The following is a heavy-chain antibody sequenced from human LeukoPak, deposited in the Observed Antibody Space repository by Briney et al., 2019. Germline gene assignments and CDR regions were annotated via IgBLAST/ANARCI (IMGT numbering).Heavy chain of an antibody. CDR1: GFTFSSYA. V-gene: IGHV3-23*01. Sequence: GGSLRLSCAASGFTFSSYAMSWVRQAPGKGLEWVSAISGSGGSTYYADSVKGRFTISRDNSKNTLYLQMSSLRAEDTAVYYCAKSRNYDFWSGYPTIKYFQHWGQGTLVTVSS. CDR3: AKSRNYDFWSGYPTIKYFQH. CDR2: ISGSGGST. D-gene: IGHD3-3*01. J-gene: IGHJ1*01.